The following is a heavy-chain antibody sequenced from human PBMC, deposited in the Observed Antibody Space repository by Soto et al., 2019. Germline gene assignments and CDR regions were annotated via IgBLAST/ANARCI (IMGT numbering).Heavy chain of an antibody. CDR3: ARSYVQNRPIDY. J-gene: IGHJ4*02. CDR1: GYTLTAYY. D-gene: IGHD3-10*02. Sequence: ASVKVSCKXSGYTLTAYYIHWVRQAPGQGREWMGIVNPGDGSTRYAQMFQDRVTMMRDTSTSTIYMELSSLRSEDTAVYYCARSYVQNRPIDYWGQGTLVTVSS. CDR2: VNPGDGST. V-gene: IGHV1-46*01.